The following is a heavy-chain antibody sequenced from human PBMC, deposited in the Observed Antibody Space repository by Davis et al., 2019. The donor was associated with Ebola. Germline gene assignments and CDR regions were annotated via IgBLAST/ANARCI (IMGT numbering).Heavy chain of an antibody. CDR3: ARETPISSRSDW. CDR2: ITTNGWST. Sequence: PGGSLRLSCTASGFAFSNYNMNWVRQAPGKGLEWVSSITTNGWSTYYADSVKGRFIISSDNAKNSLFLQMHSLRGDDTAVYFCARETPISSRSDWWGQGTLVTVSS. CDR1: GFAFSNYN. V-gene: IGHV3-48*01. D-gene: IGHD2-2*01. J-gene: IGHJ4*02.